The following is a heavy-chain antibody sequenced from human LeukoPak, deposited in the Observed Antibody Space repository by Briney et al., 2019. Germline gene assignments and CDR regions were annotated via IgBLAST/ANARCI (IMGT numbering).Heavy chain of an antibody. J-gene: IGHJ4*02. CDR1: GFTFSSYW. V-gene: IGHV3-7*01. Sequence: PGGSLRLSCAASGFTFSSYWMSWVRQAPGKGLEWVANIKQDGSEKYYVDSVKGRFTISRDNAKNPLYLQMNSLRAEDTAVYYCARDHVATITAPFDYWGQGTLVTVSS. CDR3: ARDHVATITAPFDY. D-gene: IGHD5-12*01. CDR2: IKQDGSEK.